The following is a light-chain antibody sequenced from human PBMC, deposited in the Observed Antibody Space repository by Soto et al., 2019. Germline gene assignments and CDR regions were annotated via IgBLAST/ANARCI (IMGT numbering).Light chain of an antibody. J-gene: IGLJ2*01. CDR1: SSNIGSNY. CDR2: RNN. Sequence: QSVLTQPPSASGTPGQRVTISCSGSSSNIGSNYVYWYQQLPGTAPKLLIYRNNQRPSGVPDRFSGSKSGTSASPAISGLRSEDEADYYCAAWDDSLVVFGGGTPLPV. V-gene: IGLV1-47*01. CDR3: AAWDDSLVV.